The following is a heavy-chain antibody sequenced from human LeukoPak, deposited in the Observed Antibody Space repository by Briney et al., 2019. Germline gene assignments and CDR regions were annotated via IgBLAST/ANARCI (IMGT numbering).Heavy chain of an antibody. CDR2: ISSSSSYI. J-gene: IGHJ4*01. V-gene: IGHV3-21*01. Sequence: PGGSLRLSSAASGFTFSSYSMNWVRQAPGKGLEWVSSISSSSSYIYYADSVKGRFTISRDNAKNSLYLQMNSLRAEDTAVYYCARSLYYYDSSGLSGYWGQGTLVTVSS. D-gene: IGHD3-22*01. CDR1: GFTFSSYS. CDR3: ARSLYYYDSSGLSGY.